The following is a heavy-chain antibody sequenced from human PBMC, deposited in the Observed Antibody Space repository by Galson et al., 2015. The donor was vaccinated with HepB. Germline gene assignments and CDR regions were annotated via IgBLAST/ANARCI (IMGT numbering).Heavy chain of an antibody. V-gene: IGHV1-69*13. CDR2: IIPIFGTA. Sequence: SVKVSCKASGGTFSSYAISWVRQAPGQGLEWMGGIIPIFGTANYAQKFQGRVTITADESTSTAYMELSSLRSEDTAVYYCARVPLEGYYDSYYYYYMDVWGKGTTVTVSS. CDR1: GGTFSSYA. D-gene: IGHD3-22*01. J-gene: IGHJ6*03. CDR3: ARVPLEGYYDSYYYYYMDV.